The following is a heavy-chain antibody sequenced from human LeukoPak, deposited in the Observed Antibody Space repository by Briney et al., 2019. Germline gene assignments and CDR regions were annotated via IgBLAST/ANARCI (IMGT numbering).Heavy chain of an antibody. CDR3: AMYCSSTSCYFGSFY. CDR2: IRNDGSNK. D-gene: IGHD2-2*01. CDR1: GFTFSSYG. J-gene: IGHJ4*02. Sequence: GGSLRLSCAASGFTFSSYGMHWVRQAPGKGLEWVAFIRNDGSNKYYADSVKGRFTISRDNSKNTLYLQMNSLRAEDTAVYYCAMYCSSTSCYFGSFYWGQGTLVTVSS. V-gene: IGHV3-30*02.